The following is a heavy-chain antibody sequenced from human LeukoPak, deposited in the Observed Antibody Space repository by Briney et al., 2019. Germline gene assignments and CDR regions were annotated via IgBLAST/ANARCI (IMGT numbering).Heavy chain of an antibody. Sequence: GGSLRLSCAASGFTFSTYWMNWVRQAPGKGLEWEANIKQDGSEKYYVDSVKGRFTLSRDSAKNSLYLQMNSLRAEDTAVYYCARAEWSNWYFDLWGRGTLVTVSS. CDR1: GFTFSTYW. CDR2: IKQDGSEK. CDR3: ARAEWSNWYFDL. D-gene: IGHD3-3*01. V-gene: IGHV3-7*03. J-gene: IGHJ2*01.